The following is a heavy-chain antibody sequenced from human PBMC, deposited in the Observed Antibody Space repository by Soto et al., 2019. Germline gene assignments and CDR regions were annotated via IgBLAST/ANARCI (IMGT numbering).Heavy chain of an antibody. CDR3: ATVDRAMVLVSYSSYYYSMDV. CDR2: IKSNSDGATT. D-gene: IGHD5-18*01. CDR1: GFTSSDAW. J-gene: IGHJ6*02. V-gene: IGHV3-15*01. Sequence: EVQLLESGGGLVQPGGSLRLSCAASGFTSSDAWMSWVRQAPGKGLEWVGRIKSNSDGATTDYAAPVKGRFTISRDDSTNMLYLQMSSLKTEDTAVYYCATVDRAMVLVSYSSYYYSMDVWGQGTTVTVSS.